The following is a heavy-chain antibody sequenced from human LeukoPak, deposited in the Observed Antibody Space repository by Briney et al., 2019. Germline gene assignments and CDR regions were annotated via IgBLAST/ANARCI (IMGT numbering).Heavy chain of an antibody. V-gene: IGHV4-4*07. CDR1: GGSFSSYY. D-gene: IGHD6-19*01. Sequence: SETLSLTCAVYGGSFSSYYWSWIRQPAGKGLEWIGRIYTSGSTNYNPSLKSRVTMSVDTSKNQFSLKLSSVTAADTAVYYCARDLGYSSGHFDYWGQGTLVTVSS. CDR2: IYTSGST. CDR3: ARDLGYSSGHFDY. J-gene: IGHJ4*02.